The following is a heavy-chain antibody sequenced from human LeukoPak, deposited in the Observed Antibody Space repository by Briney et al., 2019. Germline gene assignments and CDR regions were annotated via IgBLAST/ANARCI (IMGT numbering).Heavy chain of an antibody. CDR2: MNPNSGNT. CDR3: ARKPLEPVGSSSWYMDYYYGMDV. J-gene: IGHJ6*02. CDR1: GYTFTSYD. D-gene: IGHD6-13*01. Sequence: ASVKVSCKASGYTFTSYDINWVRQATGQGLEWMGWMNPNSGNTGYAQKFQGRVTMTRNTSISTAYMELSSLRSEDTAVYYCARKPLEPVGSSSWYMDYYYGMDVWGQGTTVTVSS. V-gene: IGHV1-8*01.